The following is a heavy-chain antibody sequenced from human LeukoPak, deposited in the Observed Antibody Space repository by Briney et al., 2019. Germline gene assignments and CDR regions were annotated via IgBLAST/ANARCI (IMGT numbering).Heavy chain of an antibody. D-gene: IGHD3-10*01. CDR2: IWYDGSNK. CDR3: ARDRGVGTMVRGPNGGY. Sequence: GGSLRLSCAASGFTFSSYGMHWVRQAPGKGLEWVAVIWYDGSNKYYADSVKGRFTISRDNSKNTLYLQMNSLRAEDTAVYYCARDRGVGTMVRGPNGGYWGQGTLVTVSS. CDR1: GFTFSSYG. V-gene: IGHV3-33*08. J-gene: IGHJ4*02.